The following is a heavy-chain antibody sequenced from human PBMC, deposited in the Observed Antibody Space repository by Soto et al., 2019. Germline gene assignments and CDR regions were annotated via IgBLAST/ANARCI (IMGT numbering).Heavy chain of an antibody. V-gene: IGHV6-1*01. J-gene: IGHJ6*02. Sequence: RTLSLTCAISGDSVSSNSAAWNWIRQSPSRGLEWLGRTYYRSKWYNDYAVSVKSRITINPDTSKNQFSLQLNSVTPEDTAVYYCARASSSSWYDNYYYGMDVWGQGTTVTSP. CDR3: ARASSSSWYDNYYYGMDV. CDR2: TYYRSKWYN. CDR1: GDSVSSNSAA. D-gene: IGHD6-13*01.